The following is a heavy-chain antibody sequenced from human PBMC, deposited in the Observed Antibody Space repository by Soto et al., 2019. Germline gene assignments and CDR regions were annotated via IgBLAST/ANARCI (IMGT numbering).Heavy chain of an antibody. Sequence: KPSETLSLTCAVYGGSFSGYYWSWIRQPPGKGLEWIGEINHSGSTNYNPSLKSRVTISVDTSKNQFSLKLSSVTAADTAVYYCARGIYYGSGSYYKGNWFDPWGQGTLVTVSS. CDR1: GGSFSGYY. J-gene: IGHJ5*02. V-gene: IGHV4-34*01. D-gene: IGHD3-10*01. CDR3: ARGIYYGSGSYYKGNWFDP. CDR2: INHSGST.